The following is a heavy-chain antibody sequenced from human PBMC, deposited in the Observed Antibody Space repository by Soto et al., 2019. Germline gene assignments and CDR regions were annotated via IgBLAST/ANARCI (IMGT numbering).Heavy chain of an antibody. CDR1: GDYLGSGYH. J-gene: IGHJ6*02. CDR3: ARGALNYDLWSGPINGGMDV. CDR2: IYHSGTT. V-gene: IGHV4-38-2*02. D-gene: IGHD3-3*01. Sequence: TLSLTCTVSGDYLGSGYHWAWLRPPPLKGLEWVASIYHSGTTYYNPSLTSRVTISVDTSKNQFSLKLTSVTAADSAVYYCARGALNYDLWSGPINGGMDVWGQGTTVTVSS.